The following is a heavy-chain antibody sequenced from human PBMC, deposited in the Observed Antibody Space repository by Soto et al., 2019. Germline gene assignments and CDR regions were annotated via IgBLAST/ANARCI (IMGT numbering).Heavy chain of an antibody. CDR1: GFTFSSYA. Sequence: AGGTLRLSCAPSGFTFSSYAMHWVRQAPGKGLEWVAAISYDGSNKYYADSVKGRFTISCKNSKNTLSLQLNSLRTDDTAFHYWARGPDIVLVVAASPPLYGMDVWGQGTTVTVSS. D-gene: IGHD2-15*01. CDR3: ARGPDIVLVVAASPPLYGMDV. J-gene: IGHJ6*02. CDR2: ISYDGSNK. V-gene: IGHV3-30-3*01.